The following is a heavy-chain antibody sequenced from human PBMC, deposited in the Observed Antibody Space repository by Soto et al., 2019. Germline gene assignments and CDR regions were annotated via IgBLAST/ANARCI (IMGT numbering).Heavy chain of an antibody. CDR2: IWYDGSNK. J-gene: IGHJ6*02. Sequence: GGSLRLSCAASGFTFSSYGMHWVRQAPGKGLEWVAVIWYDGSNKYYADSVKGRFTISRDNSKNTLYLQMNSLRAEDTAVYYCARGNVVVVAALEYYGMDVWGQGTTVTVSS. V-gene: IGHV3-33*01. CDR1: GFTFSSYG. D-gene: IGHD2-15*01. CDR3: ARGNVVVVAALEYYGMDV.